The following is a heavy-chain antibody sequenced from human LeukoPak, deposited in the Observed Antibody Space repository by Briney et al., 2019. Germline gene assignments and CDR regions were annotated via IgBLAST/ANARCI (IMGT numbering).Heavy chain of an antibody. CDR2: INPSGGST. CDR1: GYTFTSYY. Sequence: GASVKVSCKASGYTFTSYYMHWVRQAPGQGLEWMGIINPSGGSTSYAQKFQGRVTMTRDTSTSTVYMELSSLRSEDTAVYYCARDANWNDAGPAAFDIWGQGTMVTVSS. D-gene: IGHD1-20*01. J-gene: IGHJ3*02. CDR3: ARDANWNDAGPAAFDI. V-gene: IGHV1-46*01.